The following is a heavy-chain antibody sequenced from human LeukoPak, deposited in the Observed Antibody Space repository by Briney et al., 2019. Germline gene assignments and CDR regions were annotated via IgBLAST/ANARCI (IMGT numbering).Heavy chain of an antibody. CDR2: INLDGSDR. Sequence: PGGSLRLSCAASGFTFGGYSMTWVRQAPGTGLEWVANINLDGSDRFYVGFVKGRFTISRDNADNSLYLQMNSLRAEDTAVYYCGRVIAGAIDYWGQGTLVTVSS. CDR1: GFTFGGYS. D-gene: IGHD6-13*01. J-gene: IGHJ4*02. CDR3: GRVIAGAIDY. V-gene: IGHV3-7*01.